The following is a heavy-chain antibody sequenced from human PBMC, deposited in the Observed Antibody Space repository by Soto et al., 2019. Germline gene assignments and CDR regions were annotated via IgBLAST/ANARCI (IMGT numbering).Heavy chain of an antibody. J-gene: IGHJ4*02. CDR2: ISYDGSNK. D-gene: IGHD3-22*01. CDR1: GFTFSSYA. CDR3: ARARSYYDSSGPDY. Sequence: GGSLRLSCAASGFTFSSYAMHWVRQAPGKGLEWVAVISYDGSNKYYADSAKGRFTISRDNSKNTLYLQMNSLRAEDTAVYYCARARSYYDSSGPDYWGQGTQVTVSS. V-gene: IGHV3-30-3*01.